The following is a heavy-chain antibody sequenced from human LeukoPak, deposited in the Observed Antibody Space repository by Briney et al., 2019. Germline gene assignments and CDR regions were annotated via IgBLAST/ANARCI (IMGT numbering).Heavy chain of an antibody. Sequence: EPGGSLRLSCAASGFTFDDYAMHWVRQTPGKGLEWVSGISWNSGNVGSADSVKGRFTISRDNAKNSLYLQMNSLRAEATAFYYCAKGGQWLAPFDCWGQGTLVTVSS. CDR1: GFTFDDYA. V-gene: IGHV3-9*01. CDR3: AKGGQWLAPFDC. J-gene: IGHJ4*02. CDR2: ISWNSGNV. D-gene: IGHD6-19*01.